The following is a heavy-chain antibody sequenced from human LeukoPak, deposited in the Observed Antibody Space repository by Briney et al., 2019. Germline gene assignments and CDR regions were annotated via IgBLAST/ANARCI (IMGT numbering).Heavy chain of an antibody. V-gene: IGHV3-33*01. J-gene: IGHJ4*02. CDR3: ARGATVVTPGKDYFDY. CDR1: GFTFSSYG. D-gene: IGHD4-23*01. CDR2: IWYDGSNK. Sequence: PGGSLRLSCAASGFTFSSYGMHWVRQAPGKGLEGVAVIWYDGSNKYYADSVKGRFTISRDNSKNTLYLQMNSLRAEDTDVYYCARGATVVTPGKDYFDYWGQGTLVTVSS.